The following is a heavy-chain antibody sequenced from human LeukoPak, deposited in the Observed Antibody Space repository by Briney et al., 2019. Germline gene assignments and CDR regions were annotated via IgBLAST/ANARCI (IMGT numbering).Heavy chain of an antibody. D-gene: IGHD2-2*02. CDR2: IIPILGIA. V-gene: IGHV1-69*04. CDR3: AREDDCSSTSCYRSAFDI. CDR1: GGTFSSYT. J-gene: IGHJ3*02. Sequence: SVKVSCKASGGTFSSYTISWVRQAPGQGLEWMGRIIPILGIANYAQKFQGRVTTTADKSTSTAYMELSSLRSEDTAVYYCAREDDCSSTSCYRSAFDIWGQGTMVTVSS.